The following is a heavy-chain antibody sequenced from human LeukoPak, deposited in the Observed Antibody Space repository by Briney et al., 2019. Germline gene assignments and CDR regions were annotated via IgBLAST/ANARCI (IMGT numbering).Heavy chain of an antibody. CDR1: GGSISSSSYY. J-gene: IGHJ4*02. D-gene: IGHD5-12*01. CDR2: IYYSGST. Sequence: PSETLSLTCTVSGGSISSSSYYWGWIRQPPGKGLEWIGSIYYSGSTYYNPSLKSRVTVSVDTSKNQFSLKLSSVTAADTAVYYCARISPSGYLQLYFDYWGQGTLVTVSS. CDR3: ARISPSGYLQLYFDY. V-gene: IGHV4-39*07.